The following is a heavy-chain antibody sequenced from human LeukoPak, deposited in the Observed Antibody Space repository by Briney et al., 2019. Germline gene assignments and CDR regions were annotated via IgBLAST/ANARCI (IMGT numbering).Heavy chain of an antibody. V-gene: IGHV3-48*04. CDR1: GFSFTPYS. Sequence: GGSLRLSCGVSGFSFTPYSTNWVRQAPGQGLQWISYTSSSGSIIYNPDPVKGRFTLSTDTANHSLYLEMNSLRVEDTALYYCARGARYYSAVEVWGQGTAVTVSS. CDR3: ARGARYYSAVEV. CDR2: TSSSGSII. J-gene: IGHJ6*02.